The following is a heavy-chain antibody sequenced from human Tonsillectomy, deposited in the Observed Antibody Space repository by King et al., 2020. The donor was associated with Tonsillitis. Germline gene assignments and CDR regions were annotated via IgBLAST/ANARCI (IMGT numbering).Heavy chain of an antibody. Sequence: VQLVESGGGVVQPGRSPRLSCAASGFTFSSYAMHWVRQAPGKGLEWVAVISYDGSNKYYADSVKGRFTISRDNSKNTLYLQMNSLRAEDTAVYYCAREQRDAFDIWGQGTMVTVSS. V-gene: IGHV3-30*04. CDR1: GFTFSSYA. J-gene: IGHJ3*02. CDR2: ISYDGSNK. CDR3: AREQRDAFDI. D-gene: IGHD5-18*01.